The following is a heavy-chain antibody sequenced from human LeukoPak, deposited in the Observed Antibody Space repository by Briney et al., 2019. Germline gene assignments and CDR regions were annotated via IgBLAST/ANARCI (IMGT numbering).Heavy chain of an antibody. CDR1: GGSISSSSYY. D-gene: IGHD3-22*01. V-gene: IGHV4-39*07. Sequence: SETLSLTRTVSGGSISSSSYYWGWIRQPPGKGLEWIGEIYHSGSTNYNPSLKSRVTISVDKSKNQFSLKLSSVTAADTAMYYCARVEYYYDSSGYYYLYAFDIWGQGTMVTVSS. CDR2: IYHSGST. CDR3: ARVEYYYDSSGYYYLYAFDI. J-gene: IGHJ3*02.